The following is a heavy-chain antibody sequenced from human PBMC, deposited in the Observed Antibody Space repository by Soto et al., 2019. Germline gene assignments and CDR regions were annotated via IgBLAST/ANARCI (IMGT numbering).Heavy chain of an antibody. V-gene: IGHV4-59*02. D-gene: IGHD3-10*02. Sequence: PSETLSLTCSVSGGSVYDFYWNWLRQTPGKGLEWIGNIYNNGRTNYNPSLKNRVTISIDTSKNQFSLHLSSVTTADTAMYFCARGHGIYVRFESWGQGTLVTVS. J-gene: IGHJ1*01. CDR2: IYNNGRT. CDR3: ARGHGIYVRFES. CDR1: GGSVYDFY.